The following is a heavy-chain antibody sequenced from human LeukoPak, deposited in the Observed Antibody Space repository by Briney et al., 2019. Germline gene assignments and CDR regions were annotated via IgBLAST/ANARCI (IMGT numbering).Heavy chain of an antibody. Sequence: SETLSLTCAVDGESLSGYFWSWIRQPPGKGLEWIGEINVDGSINYNPSLKSRVTISADTSKSQFSLELTSVIAADTAVFYRARARSTVTTYFDSWGQGTLVIVSS. D-gene: IGHD4-17*01. J-gene: IGHJ4*02. V-gene: IGHV4-34*01. CDR3: ARARSTVTTYFDS. CDR1: GESLSGYF. CDR2: INVDGSI.